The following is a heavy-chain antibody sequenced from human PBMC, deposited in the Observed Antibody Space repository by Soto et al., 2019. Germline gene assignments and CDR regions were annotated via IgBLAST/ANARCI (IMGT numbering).Heavy chain of an antibody. D-gene: IGHD3-22*01. Sequence: CTVSGGSISSGDYYWSWIRQPPGKGLEWIGYIYYSGSTYYNPSLKSRVTISVDTSKNQFSLKLSSVTAADTAVYYCARVVEPLKNNDYYDSSGYPDYWGQGTLVTVSS. V-gene: IGHV4-30-4*01. CDR1: GGSISSGDYY. J-gene: IGHJ4*02. CDR3: ARVVEPLKNNDYYDSSGYPDY. CDR2: IYYSGST.